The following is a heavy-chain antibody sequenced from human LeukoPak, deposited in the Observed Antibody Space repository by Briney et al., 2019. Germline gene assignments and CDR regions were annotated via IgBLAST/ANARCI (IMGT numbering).Heavy chain of an antibody. CDR2: ISYDGSNQ. CDR3: ARSWPTSSWFQWYFDL. J-gene: IGHJ2*01. CDR1: GITFSTYA. D-gene: IGHD6-13*01. Sequence: PGGSLRLSCAASGITFSTYAMHWVRQAPGKGLEWVAVISYDGSNQYYADSVKGRFTISRDNSNNTLYLQMNSLRAEDTGVYYCARSWPTSSWFQWYFDLWGRGTLVTVSS. V-gene: IGHV3-30-3*01.